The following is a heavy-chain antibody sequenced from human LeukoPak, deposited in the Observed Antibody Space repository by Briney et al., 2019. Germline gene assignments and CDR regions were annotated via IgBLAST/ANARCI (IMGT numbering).Heavy chain of an antibody. CDR1: GFTFSSYE. V-gene: IGHV3-48*03. CDR3: ARAWSSRGYSGYDYYFDY. D-gene: IGHD5-12*01. J-gene: IGHJ4*02. Sequence: PGGSLRLSCVASGFTFSSYEMNWVRQAPGKGLEWVSYISSSGSTIHYADSVKGRFTISRDNAKNSLYLQMNSLRAEDTAVYYCARAWSSRGYSGYDYYFDYWGQGTLVTVSS. CDR2: ISSSGSTI.